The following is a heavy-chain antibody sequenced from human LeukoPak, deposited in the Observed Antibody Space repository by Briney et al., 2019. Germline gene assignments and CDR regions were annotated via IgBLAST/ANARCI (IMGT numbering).Heavy chain of an antibody. J-gene: IGHJ4*02. CDR3: ARVEWELLGEFDY. D-gene: IGHD1-26*01. V-gene: IGHV1-69*04. CDR1: GGTFSSYA. CDR2: IIPILGIA. Sequence: ASVKVSCKASGGTFSSYAISGVRQAPGQGLEWRGRIIPILGIANYAQKFQGRVTITADKSTSTAYMELSSLRSEDTAVYYCARVEWELLGEFDYWGQGTLVTVSS.